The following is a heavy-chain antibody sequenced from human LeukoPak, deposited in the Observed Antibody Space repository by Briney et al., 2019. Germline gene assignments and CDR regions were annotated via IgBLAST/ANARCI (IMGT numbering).Heavy chain of an antibody. CDR1: GVTLSSYA. CDR2: IYSGGST. Sequence: GGSLRLSCAASGVTLSSYAMSWVRQAPGKGLEWVSVIYSGGSTYYADSVKGRFTISRDNSKNTLYLQMNSLRAEDTAVYYCARDILSQGPDAFDIWGQGTMVTVSS. CDR3: ARDILSQGPDAFDI. D-gene: IGHD2/OR15-2a*01. V-gene: IGHV3-53*01. J-gene: IGHJ3*02.